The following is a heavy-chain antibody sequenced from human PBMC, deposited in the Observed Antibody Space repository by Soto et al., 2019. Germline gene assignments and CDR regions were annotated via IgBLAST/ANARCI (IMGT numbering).Heavy chain of an antibody. CDR3: AKDPPPGVGAPVDY. CDR2: ISGSGGST. J-gene: IGHJ4*02. D-gene: IGHD1-26*01. CDR1: GFTFSSYP. V-gene: IGHV3-23*01. Sequence: HPGGSLRLSCAASGFTFSSYPMSWVPQAPGKGLEWVSAISGSGGSTYYADSVKGRFTISRDNSKNTLYLQMNSLRAEDTAVYYCAKDPPPGVGAPVDYWGQGTLVTVSS.